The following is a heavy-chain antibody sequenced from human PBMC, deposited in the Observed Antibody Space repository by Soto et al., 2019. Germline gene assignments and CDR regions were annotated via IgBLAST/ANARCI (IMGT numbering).Heavy chain of an antibody. CDR2: ISPSRGGT. D-gene: IGHD6-6*01. Sequence: VKVSCKASGYTFTAYDVHWVRQAPGQGLEWIGWISPSRGGTNYAQKFQGRVTMTRDTSITTAYMELSRPRSDDTAIYYCARVEGSASSPGDWGQGTLVTVSS. V-gene: IGHV1-2*02. CDR1: GYTFTAYD. CDR3: ARVEGSASSPGD. J-gene: IGHJ1*01.